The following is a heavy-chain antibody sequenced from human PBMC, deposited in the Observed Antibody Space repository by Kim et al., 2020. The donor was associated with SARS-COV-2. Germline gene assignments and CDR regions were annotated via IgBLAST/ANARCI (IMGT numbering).Heavy chain of an antibody. D-gene: IGHD6-19*01. CDR3: AVRALAGSSQAFDL. V-gene: IGHV3-23*01. Sequence: ADSGKGRFTIARDNSRKTLYVQMNSLRAEDTAIYYCAVRALAGSSQAFDLWGQGTMVTVSS. J-gene: IGHJ3*01.